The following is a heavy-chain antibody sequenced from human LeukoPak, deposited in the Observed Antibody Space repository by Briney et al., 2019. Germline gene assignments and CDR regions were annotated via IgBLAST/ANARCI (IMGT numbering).Heavy chain of an antibody. CDR2: ISAHNGDT. D-gene: IGHD1-26*01. Sequence: ASVKVSCKASGYTFINYAISWVRQAPGQGLEWMGWISAHNGDTNYARKFRGRATLTTDTSTSTAYMELRSLKSDDTAVYYCARDQKRVVGVIDYWGQGTLVTVSS. CDR1: GYTFINYA. V-gene: IGHV1-18*01. J-gene: IGHJ4*02. CDR3: ARDQKRVVGVIDY.